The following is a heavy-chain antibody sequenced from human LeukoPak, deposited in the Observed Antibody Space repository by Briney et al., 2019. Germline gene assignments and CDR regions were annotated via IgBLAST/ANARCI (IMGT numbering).Heavy chain of an antibody. V-gene: IGHV4-34*01. CDR3: ARHARIRGRSFDY. Sequence: SETLSLTCAVYGGSFSGYYWSWIRQPPGKGLEWIGEINHSGSTNYNPSLKSRVTISVDTPKNQFSLKLSSVTAADTAVYYCARHARIRGRSFDYWGQGTLVTVSS. J-gene: IGHJ4*02. D-gene: IGHD2-15*01. CDR1: GGSFSGYY. CDR2: INHSGST.